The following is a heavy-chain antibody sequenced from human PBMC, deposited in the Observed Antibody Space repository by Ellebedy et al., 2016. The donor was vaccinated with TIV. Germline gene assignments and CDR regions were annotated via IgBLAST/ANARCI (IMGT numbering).Heavy chain of an antibody. CDR3: ARGVGRYFDWAIPPDYFDY. CDR2: INPSGGST. J-gene: IGHJ4*02. CDR1: GYTFTSYY. V-gene: IGHV1-46*01. D-gene: IGHD3-9*01. Sequence: ASVKVSCKASGYTFTSYYMHWVRQAPGQGLEWMGIINPSGGSTSYAQKFQGRVTMTRDTSTSTVYMELSSLRSEDTAVYYCARGVGRYFDWAIPPDYFDYWGQGTLVTVSS.